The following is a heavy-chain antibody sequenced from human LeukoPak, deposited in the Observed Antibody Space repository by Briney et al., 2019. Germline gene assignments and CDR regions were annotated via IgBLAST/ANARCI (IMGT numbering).Heavy chain of an antibody. CDR2: INWDGGST. CDR3: ASGGVLSVAFDI. CDR1: GFTFDDYS. Sequence: PGGSLRLSCAASGFTFDDYSMSWVRQAPGKGLEWVSGINWDGGSTGYADSVKGRFTISRDNAKNSLYLQMNSLRAEDTALYYCASGGVLSVAFDIWGQGTMVTVSS. D-gene: IGHD2-15*01. J-gene: IGHJ3*02. V-gene: IGHV3-20*04.